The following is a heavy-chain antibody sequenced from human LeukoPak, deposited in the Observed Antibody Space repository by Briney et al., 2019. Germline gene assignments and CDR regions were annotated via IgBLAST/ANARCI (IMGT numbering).Heavy chain of an antibody. V-gene: IGHV3-48*03. J-gene: IGHJ3*02. CDR3: AVCGGDYLDAFDI. D-gene: IGHD2-21*01. CDR2: ISSSGSTI. CDR1: GFTFSSYE. Sequence: GGSLRPSCAASGFTFSSYEMNWVRQAPGNGLGWVSYISSSGSTIYHADSVKGRFTISRDNAKNSLNLQMNSLRAEDTAVYYCAVCGGDYLDAFDIWGQGTMVTVSS.